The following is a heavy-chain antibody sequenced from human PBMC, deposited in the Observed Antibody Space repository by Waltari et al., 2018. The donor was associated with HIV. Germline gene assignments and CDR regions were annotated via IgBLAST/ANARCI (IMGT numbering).Heavy chain of an antibody. D-gene: IGHD3-3*01. CDR2: MKQDGTQT. V-gene: IGHV3-7*01. CDR1: GFTFGHYW. CDR3: VRDHLELTIFGVVLPRNEYFDS. J-gene: IGHJ4*02. Sequence: DVQLVESGGGLAQPGGSLRLACVASGFTFGHYWMTWVRQAPGKGLEWVASMKQDGTQTYYVDSVKGRFTISRDNANNSLYLQMNSLRPDDSAMYYCVRDHLELTIFGVVLPRNEYFDSWGQGTLVTVSS.